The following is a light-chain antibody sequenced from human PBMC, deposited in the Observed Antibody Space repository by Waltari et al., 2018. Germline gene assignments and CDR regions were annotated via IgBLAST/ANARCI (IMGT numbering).Light chain of an antibody. V-gene: IGLV2-14*03. CDR3: ASYTSSSNYV. Sequence: WEHKHPGKAPVLIFFDVTERPSGFSARFSGSKSGNTASLTISGLQSDDEADYYCASYTSSSNYVFGSGTTVTV. J-gene: IGLJ1*01. CDR2: DVT.